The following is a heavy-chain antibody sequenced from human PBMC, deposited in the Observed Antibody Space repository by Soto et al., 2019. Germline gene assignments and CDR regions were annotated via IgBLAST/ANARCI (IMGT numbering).Heavy chain of an antibody. D-gene: IGHD3-10*01. V-gene: IGHV1-69*13. CDR2: IIPIFGTA. CDR3: ARARIRVVRGAFDI. J-gene: IGHJ3*02. Sequence: GASVKVSCKASGGTFSSYAISWVRQAPGQGLEWMGGIIPIFGTANYAQKFQGRVTITADESTSTAYMELSSLRSEDTAMYYCARARIRVVRGAFDIWGQGTMVTVSS. CDR1: GGTFSSYA.